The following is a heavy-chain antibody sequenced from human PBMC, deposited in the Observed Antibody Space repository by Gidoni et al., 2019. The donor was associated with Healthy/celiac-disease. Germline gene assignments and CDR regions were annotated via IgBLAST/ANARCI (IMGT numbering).Heavy chain of an antibody. J-gene: IGHJ4*02. CDR1: GFSLSTSGMC. CDR3: ARIRVMVRDCGGDCYSKFPLDY. V-gene: IGHV2-70*01. Sequence: QVTLRESGPALVKPTQTLTLTCTFSGFSLSTSGMCVSWIRQPPGKALEWLALIDWDDDKYYSTSLKTRLTISKDTSKNQVVLTMTNMDPVDTATYYCARIRVMVRDCGGDCYSKFPLDYWGQGTLVTVSS. CDR2: IDWDDDK. D-gene: IGHD2-21*02.